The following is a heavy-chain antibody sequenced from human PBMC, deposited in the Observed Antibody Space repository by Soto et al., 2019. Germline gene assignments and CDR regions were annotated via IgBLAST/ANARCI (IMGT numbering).Heavy chain of an antibody. V-gene: IGHV3-30*18. CDR2: ISYDGSNK. J-gene: IGHJ6*03. CDR1: GFTFSSYG. Sequence: PGGSLRLSCAASGFTFSSYGMHWVRQAPGKGLEWVAVISYDGSNKYYADSVKGRFTISRDNSKNTLYLQMNSLRAEDTAVYYCAKDSLDCSGGSCYWHYYYSYMDVWGKGTTVTVSS. CDR3: AKDSLDCSGGSCYWHYYYSYMDV. D-gene: IGHD2-15*01.